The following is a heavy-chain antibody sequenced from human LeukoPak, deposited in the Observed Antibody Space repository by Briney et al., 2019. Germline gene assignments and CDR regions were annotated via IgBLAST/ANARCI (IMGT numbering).Heavy chain of an antibody. CDR3: ARENHFGVAIDIGFDY. CDR2: ISYSGTT. V-gene: IGHV4-31*03. CDR1: GGSISSGGYY. D-gene: IGHD3-3*01. Sequence: SETLSLTCTVSGGSISSGGYYWVWIRQHPGKGLEWIGYISYSGTTYYNPSLKSRAAISVDTSTNQFSLNLSSVTAADTAVYYCARENHFGVAIDIGFDYWGQGTLVTVSS. J-gene: IGHJ4*02.